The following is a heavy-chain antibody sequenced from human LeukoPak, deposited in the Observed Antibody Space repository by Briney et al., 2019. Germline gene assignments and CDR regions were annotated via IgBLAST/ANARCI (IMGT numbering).Heavy chain of an antibody. CDR3: ARHTPRGYYYDSSGFSVYYFDY. D-gene: IGHD3-22*01. J-gene: IGHJ4*02. CDR1: GYSISSGYY. V-gene: IGHV4-38-2*01. Sequence: SETPSLTCAVSGYSISSGYYWGWIRQPPGKGLEWIGSIYHSGSTYYNPSLKSRVTISVDTSKNQFSLKLSSVTAADTAVYYCARHTPRGYYYDSSGFSVYYFDYWGQGTLVTVSS. CDR2: IYHSGST.